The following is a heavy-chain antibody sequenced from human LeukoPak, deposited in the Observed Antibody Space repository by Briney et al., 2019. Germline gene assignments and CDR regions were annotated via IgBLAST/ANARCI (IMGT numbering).Heavy chain of an antibody. Sequence: SETLSLTRAVSGGSISSGGYSWSWIRQPPGKGLEWVGYIYHSGSTYYNPSLKSRVTISVDRSKNQYSLKLSSVTAADTAVYYCARVGRYCSSTSCSFPAFDYWGQGTLVTVSS. CDR1: GGSISSGGYS. CDR2: IYHSGST. CDR3: ARVGRYCSSTSCSFPAFDY. J-gene: IGHJ4*02. V-gene: IGHV4-30-2*01. D-gene: IGHD2-2*01.